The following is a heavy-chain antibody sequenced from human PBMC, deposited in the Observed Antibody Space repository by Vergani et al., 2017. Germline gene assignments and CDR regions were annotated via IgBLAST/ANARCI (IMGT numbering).Heavy chain of an antibody. CDR1: GFTFSSYS. D-gene: IGHD2-21*02. V-gene: IGHV3-48*04. CDR2: ISSSSSTI. J-gene: IGHJ5*02. Sequence: EVQLVESGGGLVQPGGSLRLSCAASGFTFSSYSMNWVRQAPGKGLEWVSYISSSSSTIYYADSVKGRFTISRDNAKNSLYLQMKSLRAEDTAVYYCARLDGAYCGGDCYRNWFDPWGQGTLVTVSS. CDR3: ARLDGAYCGGDCYRNWFDP.